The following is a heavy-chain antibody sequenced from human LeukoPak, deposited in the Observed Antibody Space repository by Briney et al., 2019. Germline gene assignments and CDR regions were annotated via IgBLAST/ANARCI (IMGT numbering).Heavy chain of an antibody. V-gene: IGHV4-34*01. CDR3: ARGLGYCSSTSCKRYYYYMDV. Sequence: SETLSLTCAVYGGSFSGYYWSWIRQPPRKGLEWIGEINHSGSTNYNPSLKSRVTISVDTSKNQFSLKLSSVTAADTAVYYCARGLGYCSSTSCKRYYYYMDVWGKGTTVTVSS. D-gene: IGHD2-2*01. J-gene: IGHJ6*03. CDR1: GGSFSGYY. CDR2: INHSGST.